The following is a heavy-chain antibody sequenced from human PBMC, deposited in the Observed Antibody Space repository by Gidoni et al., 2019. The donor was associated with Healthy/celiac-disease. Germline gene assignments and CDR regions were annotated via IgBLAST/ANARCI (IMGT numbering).Heavy chain of an antibody. J-gene: IGHJ4*02. Sequence: QVQLVESGGGVVQPGRSLRLSWAASGFTFSSYAMHWVRQAPGKGLGWVAVISYDGSNKYYADSVKGRFTISRDNSKNTLYLQMNSLRAEDTAVYYCARDPDYYGSGSYFCWGQGTLVTVSS. V-gene: IGHV3-30*04. CDR2: ISYDGSNK. CDR3: ARDPDYYGSGSYFC. CDR1: GFTFSSYA. D-gene: IGHD3-10*01.